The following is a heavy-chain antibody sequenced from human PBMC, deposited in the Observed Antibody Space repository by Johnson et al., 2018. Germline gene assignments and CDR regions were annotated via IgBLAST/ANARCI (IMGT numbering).Heavy chain of an antibody. V-gene: IGHV1-46*01. J-gene: IGHJ6*02. Sequence: QDQLVQSGAEVQKPGASVKVSCQASGFSFRNFYMHWVRQALGKGLEWVGVLNHSATATTYEQKFQGRVTITADESTSTASMDLSSLRDEATAMYYCARGLSQMGLDVWGQGTTVTVSS. CDR3: ARGLSQMGLDV. CDR1: GFSFRNFY. CDR2: LNHSATAT. D-gene: IGHD3-10*01.